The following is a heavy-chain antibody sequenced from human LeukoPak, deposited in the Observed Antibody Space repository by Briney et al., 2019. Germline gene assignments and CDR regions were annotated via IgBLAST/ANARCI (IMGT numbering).Heavy chain of an antibody. Sequence: SGESLRLSCAASGFTFSGYGMHWVRQAPGKGLEWVTFIHFDGNNKYYADSVKGRFTASRDNSKNTLYLQMNSLRAEDTAVYYCATSNSGPENWGRGTLVTVSS. D-gene: IGHD4-23*01. CDR2: IHFDGNNK. J-gene: IGHJ4*02. CDR1: GFTFSGYG. CDR3: ATSNSGPEN. V-gene: IGHV3-30*02.